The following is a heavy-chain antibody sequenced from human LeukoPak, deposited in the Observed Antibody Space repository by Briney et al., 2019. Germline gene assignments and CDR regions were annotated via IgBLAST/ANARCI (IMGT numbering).Heavy chain of an antibody. CDR3: ARSLWFGELLSGTGGFDY. J-gene: IGHJ4*02. V-gene: IGHV1-3*01. D-gene: IGHD3-10*01. Sequence: GASVKVSCKASGYTFTSYAMHWVRQAPGQRLEWMGWINAGNGNTKYSQKFQGRVTITRDTSASTAYMELSSLRSEDTAVYYCARSLWFGELLSGTGGFDYWGQGTLVTVSS. CDR2: INAGNGNT. CDR1: GYTFTSYA.